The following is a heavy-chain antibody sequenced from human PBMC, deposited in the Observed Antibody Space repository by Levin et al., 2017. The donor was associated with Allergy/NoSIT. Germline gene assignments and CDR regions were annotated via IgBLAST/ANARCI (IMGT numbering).Heavy chain of an antibody. CDR1: GFTFDSCW. Sequence: GGSLRLSCSASGFTFDSCWMSWVRQSPGKGLEWVANIKPDGSEDYYVDSVRGRFTISRDNAKNSLFLQMNSLRAEDSAVYYCGRVGRRFGKDYWGQGILVTVSS. V-gene: IGHV3-7*01. D-gene: IGHD3-10*01. CDR2: IKPDGSED. CDR3: GRVGRRFGKDY. J-gene: IGHJ4*02.